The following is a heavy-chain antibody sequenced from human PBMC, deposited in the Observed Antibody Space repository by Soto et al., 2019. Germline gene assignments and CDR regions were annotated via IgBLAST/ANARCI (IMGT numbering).Heavy chain of an antibody. CDR3: ARNSYIYGDDDSYYFDY. CDR2: INAGNDDT. V-gene: IGHV1-3*01. D-gene: IGHD5-12*01. Sequence: ASVKVSCKASGYTFTRYAMHWVRQAPGQRPEWMGWINAGNDDTKYSEKLQGRVTFTRDTSASTTYMELSSLRSEDTAVYYCARNSYIYGDDDSYYFDYWGQGTPVTVSS. CDR1: GYTFTRYA. J-gene: IGHJ4*02.